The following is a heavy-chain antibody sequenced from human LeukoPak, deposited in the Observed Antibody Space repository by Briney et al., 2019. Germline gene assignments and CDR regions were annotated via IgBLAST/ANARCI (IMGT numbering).Heavy chain of an antibody. V-gene: IGHV1-58*01. J-gene: IGHJ4*02. CDR3: AADWVGYCTNGVCPNFDY. D-gene: IGHD2-8*01. CDR1: GFTFTSSA. CDR2: IVVGSGNT. Sequence: SVKVSCKASGFTFTSSAVQWVRQARGQRLEWIGWIVVGSGNTIYAQKFQERVTITRDMSTSTAYMELSSLRSEDTAVYHCAADWVGYCTNGVCPNFDYWGQGTLVTVSS.